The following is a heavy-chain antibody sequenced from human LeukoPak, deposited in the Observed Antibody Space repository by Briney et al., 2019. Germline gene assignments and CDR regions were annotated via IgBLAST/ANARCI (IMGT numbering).Heavy chain of an antibody. J-gene: IGHJ5*02. D-gene: IGHD6-13*01. Sequence: SETLSLTCNVSGASISDYYWSWIRQSAGKGLEWIGRIYAAETDFNPSLKSRLTMSIDTSKNQFSLKLRSVTAADTAVYYCAREGSSYHHYHYSWFDPWGQGTLVTVSS. CDR3: AREGSSYHHYHYSWFDP. V-gene: IGHV4-4*07. CDR1: GASISDYY. CDR2: IYAAET.